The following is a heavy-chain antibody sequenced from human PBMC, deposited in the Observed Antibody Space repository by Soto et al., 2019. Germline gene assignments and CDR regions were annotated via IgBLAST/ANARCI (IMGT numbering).Heavy chain of an antibody. CDR2: LSSSGGRT. J-gene: IGHJ6*02. CDR1: GFTFGASA. V-gene: IGHV3-23*01. CDR3: AKGPTIFGVVITYSYYYGMDV. D-gene: IGHD3-3*01. Sequence: GGSLRLSCAASGFTFGASAMSWVRLVPGKGLEWVSALSSSGGRTYYADSVKGRFTISRDNSRNTLYLQMDSLRAEDTAIYHCAKGPTIFGVVITYSYYYGMDVWGQGTTVTVSS.